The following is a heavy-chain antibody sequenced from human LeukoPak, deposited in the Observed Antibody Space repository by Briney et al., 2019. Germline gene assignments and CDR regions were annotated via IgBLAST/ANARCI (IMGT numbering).Heavy chain of an antibody. CDR3: ARDSTGYNWFDP. V-gene: IGHV4-59*11. Sequence: SETLSLTCTISGGSISSQYWSWLRQPPGTGLECVGYIYNSGSTNYTPSLKSRVTISVDTSKNQVSLKLSSVTAADTAVYYGARDSTGYNWFDPWGQGTLVTVSS. J-gene: IGHJ5*02. CDR1: GGSISSQY. CDR2: IYNSGST. D-gene: IGHD1-1*01.